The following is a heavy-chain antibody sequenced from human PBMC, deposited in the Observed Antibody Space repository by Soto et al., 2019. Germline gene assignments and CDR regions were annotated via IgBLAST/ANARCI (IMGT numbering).Heavy chain of an antibody. Sequence: EVQLVESGGGLVQPGGSLRLSCAASGFTFSSYWMHWVRQAPGKGLVWVSRINSDGSSTSYADSVKGRFTISRDNAKNTLYVQMNSLRAEDTAVYYCAREPRYYYGMDVWGQGTTVTVSS. CDR2: INSDGSST. J-gene: IGHJ6*02. V-gene: IGHV3-74*01. CDR3: AREPRYYYGMDV. CDR1: GFTFSSYW.